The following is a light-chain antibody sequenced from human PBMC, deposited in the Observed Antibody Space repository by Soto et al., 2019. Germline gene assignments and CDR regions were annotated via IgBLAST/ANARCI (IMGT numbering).Light chain of an antibody. CDR1: QGISSF. J-gene: IGKJ5*01. CDR2: AAS. CDR3: QQLNSYPIT. Sequence: IQLTQSPSSLSASVGDSVTITCRASQGISSFLAWYQQKPGKAPKLLIYAASTLQSGVPSRFSGSGSGTDFTLTISSRQPEDFATYFCQQLNSYPITFGQGTRLEIK. V-gene: IGKV1-9*01.